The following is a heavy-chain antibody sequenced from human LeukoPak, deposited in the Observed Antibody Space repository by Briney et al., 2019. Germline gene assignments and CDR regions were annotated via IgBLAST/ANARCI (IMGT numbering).Heavy chain of an antibody. CDR3: AMSWTINWADY. CDR2: IYYSGST. J-gene: IGHJ4*02. V-gene: IGHV4-30-4*08. Sequence: SETLSLTCTVSGGSISSDDYYWSWIRQPPGKGLEWIGNIYYSGSTYYNPSLKSRVTISVDTSKNQFSLKLSSVTAADTAVYYCAMSWTINWADYWGQGTLVIVSS. D-gene: IGHD1-1*01. CDR1: GGSISSDDYY.